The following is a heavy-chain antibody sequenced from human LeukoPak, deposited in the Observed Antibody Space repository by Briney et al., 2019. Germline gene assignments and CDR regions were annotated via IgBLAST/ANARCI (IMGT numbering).Heavy chain of an antibody. Sequence: GTSVKVSCKASGFSFTSSAMHWVRQARGQRLEWIGWIVVGSGNTNCAQKFQKRVTITRDMSTRTAYMELSSLTSEDTAVYYCAADLPNYYDREYFHHWGQGTLVTVSS. D-gene: IGHD3-22*01. CDR2: IVVGSGNT. V-gene: IGHV1-58*02. J-gene: IGHJ1*01. CDR1: GFSFTSSA. CDR3: AADLPNYYDREYFHH.